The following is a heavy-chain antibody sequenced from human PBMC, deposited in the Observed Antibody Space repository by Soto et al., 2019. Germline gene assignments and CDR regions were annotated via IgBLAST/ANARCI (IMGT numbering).Heavy chain of an antibody. CDR3: ASAMVRGQNYYGMDV. D-gene: IGHD3-10*01. J-gene: IGHJ6*02. CDR2: IYPGDSDT. Sequence: EVQLVQSGAEVKKPGESLKISCKGSGYSFTNYWIGWVRQMPGKGLEWMGIIYPGDSDTRYSPSLQGPVTISAVKYINTAYMQSTSLNASDTALYYCASAMVRGQNYYGMDVWGQGTTVTVSS. CDR1: GYSFTNYW. V-gene: IGHV5-51*03.